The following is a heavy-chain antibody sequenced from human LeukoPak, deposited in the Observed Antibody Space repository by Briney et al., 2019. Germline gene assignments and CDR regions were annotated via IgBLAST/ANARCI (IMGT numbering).Heavy chain of an antibody. V-gene: IGHV5-51*01. D-gene: IGHD3-16*02. Sequence: GESLKISCKGSGYSFTSYRIGWVRQMPGKGLEWMGIIYPGDSDTRYSPSFQGQVTISADKSISTAYLQWSSLKASDTAMYYCARQAIMITFGGVIVERGMDVWGQGTTVTVSS. CDR1: GYSFTSYR. CDR2: IYPGDSDT. CDR3: ARQAIMITFGGVIVERGMDV. J-gene: IGHJ6*02.